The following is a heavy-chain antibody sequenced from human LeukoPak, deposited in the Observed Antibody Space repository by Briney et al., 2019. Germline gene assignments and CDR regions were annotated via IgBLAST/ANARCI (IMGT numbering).Heavy chain of an antibody. CDR2: MYYSGST. D-gene: IGHD3-22*01. CDR1: GGSISSGGYF. CDR3: ARGDDSSGYSALDI. V-gene: IGHV4-31*03. Sequence: PSETLSLTCTVSGGSISSGGYFWSWIRQHPGKGLEWIGFMYYSGSTYYNPSLKSRVTTSVDTSKNQFSLKLSSVTAADTAVYYCARGDDSSGYSALDIWGQGTMVTVSS. J-gene: IGHJ3*02.